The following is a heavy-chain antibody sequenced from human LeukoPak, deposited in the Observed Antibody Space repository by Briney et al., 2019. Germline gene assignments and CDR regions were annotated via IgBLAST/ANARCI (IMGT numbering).Heavy chain of an antibody. CDR1: GFSFSNYW. V-gene: IGHV3-7*03. D-gene: IGHD1-26*01. J-gene: IGHJ4*02. CDR2: IKQDESEK. Sequence: GGSLRLSCTASGFSFSNYWMSWVRQAPGKELEWVASIKQDESEKYYVDSVKGRFTTSRDNAKSSLYLQMNALRGEDTAVYYCARLVGDVTTWDCWGQGTLVTVSS. CDR3: ARLVGDVTTWDC.